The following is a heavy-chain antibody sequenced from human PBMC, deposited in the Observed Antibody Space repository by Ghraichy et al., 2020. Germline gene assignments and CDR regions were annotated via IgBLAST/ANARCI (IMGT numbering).Heavy chain of an antibody. CDR3: ARGYCTTSSCNDRPWVDP. J-gene: IGHJ5*02. Sequence: GGSLRLSCAASGFTFSRFGMHWVRQAPGKGLEWVAIIWYDGSKKYYADSVKGRFTISRDNSKNTLYLQMNSLRAEDTAVYYCARGYCTTSSCNDRPWVDPWGQGTLATVSS. V-gene: IGHV3-33*01. CDR1: GFTFSRFG. D-gene: IGHD2-2*01. CDR2: IWYDGSKK.